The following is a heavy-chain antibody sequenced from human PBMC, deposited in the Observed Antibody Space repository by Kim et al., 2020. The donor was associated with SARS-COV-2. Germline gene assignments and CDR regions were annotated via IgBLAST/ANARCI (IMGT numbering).Heavy chain of an antibody. CDR3: AREGRVSQGLRYFYI. CDR2: IYTSGST. J-gene: IGHJ4*02. CDR1: GGSISSGSYY. Sequence: SETLSLICTVSGGSISSGSYYWSWIRQPAGKGLEWIGRIYTSGSTDYNPSLKSRVTISVDTSKNQFSLKLSSVTAADTALYYCAREGRVSQGLRYFYIWGQGTLVTVSS. V-gene: IGHV4-61*02. D-gene: IGHD3-9*01.